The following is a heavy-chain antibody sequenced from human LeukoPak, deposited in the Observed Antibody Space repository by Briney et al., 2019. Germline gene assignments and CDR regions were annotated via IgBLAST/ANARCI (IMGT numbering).Heavy chain of an antibody. CDR1: GGSISSHY. D-gene: IGHD3-3*01. Sequence: SETLSLTCTVSGGSISSHYWSWIRQPPGKGLEWNGYIYYSGSTNYNPSLKSRVTISVDTSKNQFSLKLSSVTAADTAVYYCARGRRYYDFWSGYFPYYYMDVWGKGTTVTVSS. CDR2: IYYSGST. V-gene: IGHV4-59*11. J-gene: IGHJ6*03. CDR3: ARGRRYYDFWSGYFPYYYMDV.